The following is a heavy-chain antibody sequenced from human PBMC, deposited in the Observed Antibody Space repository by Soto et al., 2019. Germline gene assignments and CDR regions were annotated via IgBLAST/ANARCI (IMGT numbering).Heavy chain of an antibody. CDR1: GFTFSTYW. J-gene: IGHJ4*02. Sequence: GGSLRLSCAASGFTFSTYWMHWVRQAPGKGLVWVSRINPDGSATNYADSVKGRFTISRDNAKNTLYLQMNSLRAEDTAVFYCGRGGSDSPMAPGYWGQGTLVTVSS. CDR3: GRGGSDSPMAPGY. CDR2: INPDGSAT. D-gene: IGHD5-18*01. V-gene: IGHV3-74*01.